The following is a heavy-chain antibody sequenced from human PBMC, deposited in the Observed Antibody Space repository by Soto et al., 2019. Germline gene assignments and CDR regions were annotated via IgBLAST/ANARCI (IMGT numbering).Heavy chain of an antibody. Sequence: SETLSLTCTVSGGSISSSSYYWGWIRQPPGKGLEWIGSIYYSGSTYYNPSLKSRVTISVDTSKNQFSLKLSSVTAADTAVYYCARHPNLGATIHLFDDWGQGTLVTVSS. J-gene: IGHJ4*02. CDR2: IYYSGST. V-gene: IGHV4-39*01. D-gene: IGHD5-12*01. CDR1: GGSISSSSYY. CDR3: ARHPNLGATIHLFDD.